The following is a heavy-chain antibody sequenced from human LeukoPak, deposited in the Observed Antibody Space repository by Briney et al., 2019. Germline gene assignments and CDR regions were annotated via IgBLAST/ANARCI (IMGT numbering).Heavy chain of an antibody. CDR3: AREGGSYHGSQFDY. CDR1: GGTFSSYA. Sequence: SVKVSCKASGGTFSSYAISWVRQAPGQGHEWMGRIIPIFDITNYAQKLQGRVTITADKSTSTAYMELSSLTSEDTAVYYCAREGGSYHGSQFDYWGQGTLVTVSS. V-gene: IGHV1-69*04. J-gene: IGHJ4*02. D-gene: IGHD1-26*01. CDR2: IIPIFDIT.